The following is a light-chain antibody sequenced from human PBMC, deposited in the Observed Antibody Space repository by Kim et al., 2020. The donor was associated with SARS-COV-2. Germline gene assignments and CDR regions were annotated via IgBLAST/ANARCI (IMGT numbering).Light chain of an antibody. CDR1: QSISTW. J-gene: IGKJ2*01. Sequence: CGSVGDRVPIACRASQSISTWLAWYQQKPGKAPKLLIYEASSLESGVPSRFSGSGPGTEFTLTISSLQPDDFAGYYCQQYYSYLYTFGQGTKLEI. V-gene: IGKV1-5*01. CDR3: QQYYSYLYT. CDR2: EAS.